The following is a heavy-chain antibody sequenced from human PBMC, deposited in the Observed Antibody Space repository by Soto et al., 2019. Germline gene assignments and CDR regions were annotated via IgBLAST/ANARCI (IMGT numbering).Heavy chain of an antibody. D-gene: IGHD2-15*01. J-gene: IGHJ4*02. CDR3: AKAQDIVVVVAAGYFDY. Sequence: PGGSLRLSCAASGFTFSSYAMSWVRQAPGKGLEWVSAISGSGGSTYYADSVKGRFTISRDNSKNTLYLQMNSLRAEDTAVYYCAKAQDIVVVVAAGYFDYWGQGTLVTVSS. V-gene: IGHV3-23*01. CDR2: ISGSGGST. CDR1: GFTFSSYA.